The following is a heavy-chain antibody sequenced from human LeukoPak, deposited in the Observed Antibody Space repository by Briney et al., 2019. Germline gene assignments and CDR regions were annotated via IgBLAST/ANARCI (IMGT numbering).Heavy chain of an antibody. D-gene: IGHD3-10*01. V-gene: IGHV1-46*01. J-gene: IGHJ2*01. CDR1: GYTFTSYY. CDR3: ASNYYYGSGSRDWYFDL. Sequence: ASVMVSCKASGYTFTSYYMHWVRQAPGQGLEWMGIINPSGGSTSYAQKFQGRVTMTRDMSTSTVYMELSSLRSEDTAVYYCASNYYYGSGSRDWYFDLWGRGTLVTVSS. CDR2: INPSGGST.